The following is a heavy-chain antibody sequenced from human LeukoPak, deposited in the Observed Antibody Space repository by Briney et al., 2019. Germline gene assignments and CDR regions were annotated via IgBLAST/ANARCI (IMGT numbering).Heavy chain of an antibody. V-gene: IGHV3-7*01. J-gene: IGHJ4*02. CDR2: IKQDGSEK. D-gene: IGHD1-7*01. CDR3: ARGGIPYNWNYAYYFDY. Sequence: QSGGSLRLSCAASGFTFSSYWMSWVRQAPGKGLEWVANIKQDGSEKYYVDSVKGRFTISRDNAKNSLYLQMNSLRAEDTAVYYCARGGIPYNWNYAYYFDYWGQGTLVTVSS. CDR1: GFTFSSYW.